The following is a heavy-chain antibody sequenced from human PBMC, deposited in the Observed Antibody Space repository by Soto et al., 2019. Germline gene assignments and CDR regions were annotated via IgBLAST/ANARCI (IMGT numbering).Heavy chain of an antibody. CDR2: INAGNGNT. CDR3: ARDRLSVRGVIIKVGWFDP. Sequence: ASVKVSCKASGYTFTSYAMHWVRQAPGQRLEWMGWINAGNGNTKYSQKFQGRVTITRDTSASTAYMELSSLRSEDTAVYYCARDRLSVRGVIIKVGWFDPWGQGTLVTAPQ. J-gene: IGHJ5*02. D-gene: IGHD3-10*01. V-gene: IGHV1-3*01. CDR1: GYTFTSYA.